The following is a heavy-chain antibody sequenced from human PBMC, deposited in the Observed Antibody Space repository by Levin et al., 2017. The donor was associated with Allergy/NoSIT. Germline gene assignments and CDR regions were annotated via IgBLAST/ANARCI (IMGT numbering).Heavy chain of an antibody. V-gene: IGHV5-51*01. CDR1: GYSFTSYW. CDR2: IYPGDSDT. D-gene: IGHD1-1*01. J-gene: IGHJ6*03. CDR3: ARRGTRDYYYYMDV. Sequence: GGSLRLSCQGSGYSFTSYWIGWVRQMPGKGLEWMGIIYPGDSDTRYSPSFQGQVTISADKSISTAYPQWRSLKASDTDIDYCARRGTRDYYYYMDVWGKGTTVTVSS.